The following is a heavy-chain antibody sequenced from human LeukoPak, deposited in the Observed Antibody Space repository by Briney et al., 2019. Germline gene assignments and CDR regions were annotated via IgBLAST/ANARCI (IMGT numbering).Heavy chain of an antibody. Sequence: SETLSLTCTVSGGSISSYYWSWIRQPAGKGLEWNGRIYTSGSTNYNPSLKSRVTISVDKSKNQFSLKLSSVTAADTAVYYCARGPLPWYDFWSGYFDYWGQGTLVTVSS. J-gene: IGHJ4*02. CDR1: GGSISSYY. V-gene: IGHV4-4*07. CDR2: IYTSGST. D-gene: IGHD3-3*01. CDR3: ARGPLPWYDFWSGYFDY.